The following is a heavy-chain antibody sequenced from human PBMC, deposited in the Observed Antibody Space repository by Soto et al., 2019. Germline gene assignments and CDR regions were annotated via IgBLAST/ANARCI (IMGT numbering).Heavy chain of an antibody. Sequence: QVQLVQSGAEVKKPGASVKVSCKASGYTFTSYGISWVRQAPGQGLEWMGWISAYNGNTNYAQKLEGRVTMTTDTSTRTAYMELRSLRSDDTDVYYCARDKGGRGIPSDWFDPWGQGTLVTVSS. J-gene: IGHJ5*02. D-gene: IGHD3-3*01. CDR3: ARDKGGRGIPSDWFDP. CDR1: GYTFTSYG. V-gene: IGHV1-18*01. CDR2: ISAYNGNT.